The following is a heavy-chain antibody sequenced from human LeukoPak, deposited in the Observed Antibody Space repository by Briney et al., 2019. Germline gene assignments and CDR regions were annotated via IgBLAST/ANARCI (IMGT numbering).Heavy chain of an antibody. CDR3: ARSRVYYGSGSPFDY. D-gene: IGHD3-10*01. J-gene: IGHJ4*02. V-gene: IGHV4-34*01. CDR1: GGSFSGYY. Sequence: SETLSLTCAVYGGSFSGYYWSWIRQPPGKGLEWIGEINHSGSTNYNPSLKSRVTISVDTSKNQFSLKRSSVTAADTAVYYCARSRVYYGSGSPFDYWGQGTLVTVSS. CDR2: INHSGST.